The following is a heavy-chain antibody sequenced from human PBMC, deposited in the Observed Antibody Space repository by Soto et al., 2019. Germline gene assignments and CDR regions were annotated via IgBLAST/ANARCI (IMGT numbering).Heavy chain of an antibody. Sequence: QVQLVQSGAEVKKPGASAKLSCKASGYTFTNHYLHWVRQAPGQGLEWLGMINPSVGSINYEPRFQGRVIMTRDPSTSTVYMDLSNLGSEDTAMYYCVRVANDHIRVSFPESYYFYFWGQGTPVTVSS. J-gene: IGHJ4*02. CDR3: VRVANDHIRVSFPESYYFYF. CDR2: INPSVGSI. CDR1: GYTFTNHY. D-gene: IGHD3-16*01. V-gene: IGHV1-46*03.